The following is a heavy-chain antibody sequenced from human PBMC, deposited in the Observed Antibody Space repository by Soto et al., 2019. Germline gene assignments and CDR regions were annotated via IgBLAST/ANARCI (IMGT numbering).Heavy chain of an antibody. CDR2: IIPIFGTP. J-gene: IGHJ4*02. V-gene: IGHV1-69*01. Sequence: QVQLVQSGAEVKKPGSSVKVSCKASGGIFSTYAMSWLRLAPGQGLEWMGGIIPIFGTPNYAQRFQGRVTITADESTSTAYMELSRLRSEDTAVYYCARDRDDYGSGNYYNRIHFWGQGPLVTVSS. CDR3: ARDRDDYGSGNYYNRIHF. D-gene: IGHD3-10*01. CDR1: GGIFSTYA.